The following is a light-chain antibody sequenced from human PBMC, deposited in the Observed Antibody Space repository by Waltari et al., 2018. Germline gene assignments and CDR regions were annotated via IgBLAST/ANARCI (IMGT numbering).Light chain of an antibody. Sequence: DIQMTQSPPSMSASVGNRVTITCRATQSISNYFNWYQQKAGKAPKLLTYGSSGLQSGVPSRFSGSGARTAFSLTVSSLQSEDCATYVCEQRSSPTPEVTFSGGTKVDIK. CDR2: GSS. CDR3: EQRSSPTPEVT. CDR1: QSISNY. V-gene: IGKV1-39*01. J-gene: IGKJ4*02.